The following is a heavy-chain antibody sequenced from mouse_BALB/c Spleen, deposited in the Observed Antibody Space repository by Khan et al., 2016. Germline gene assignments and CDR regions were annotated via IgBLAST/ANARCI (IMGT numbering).Heavy chain of an antibody. CDR3: AREPLWLDY. CDR1: GYTFTNYG. V-gene: IGHV9-3-1*01. Sequence: QVQLKQSGPELKKPGETVKISCKASGYTFTNYGMNWVKQAPGKGLKWMGWINTYTGEPTYADDFKGRFAFSLETSASTAYLQINNLKNEDTATYFCAREPLWLDYWGQGTSVTVSS. CDR2: INTYTGEP. D-gene: IGHD1-1*02. J-gene: IGHJ4*01.